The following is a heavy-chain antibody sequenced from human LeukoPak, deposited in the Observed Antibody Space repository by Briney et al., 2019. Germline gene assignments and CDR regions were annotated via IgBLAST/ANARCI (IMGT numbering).Heavy chain of an antibody. J-gene: IGHJ4*02. V-gene: IGHV4-39*01. Sequence: SETLTLTCTVSGGSISSSSYHWDRIRQPPARGLEWYGSIYYNGSTYYNPSLKSRVTIYVDTSKNQFSLKLTSVTAADTAVYYCARHWSPRGRSYFDYWGQGTLVTVST. CDR3: ARHWSPRGRSYFDY. CDR2: IYYNGST. CDR1: GGSISSSSYH.